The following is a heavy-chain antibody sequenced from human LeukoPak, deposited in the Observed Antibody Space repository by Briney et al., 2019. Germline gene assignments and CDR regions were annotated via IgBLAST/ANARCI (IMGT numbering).Heavy chain of an antibody. V-gene: IGHV3-33*01. J-gene: IGHJ4*02. CDR1: GFSFSSYG. D-gene: IGHD5-24*01. Sequence: PGGSLRLSCAASGFSFSSYGMHWVRQAPGKGLEWVAVTWYEGSNKYYVDSVQGRFTISRDNSKNTLYLQMNSLRAEDTAVYYCASREMATIVDYWGQGTLVTVSS. CDR2: TWYEGSNK. CDR3: ASREMATIVDY.